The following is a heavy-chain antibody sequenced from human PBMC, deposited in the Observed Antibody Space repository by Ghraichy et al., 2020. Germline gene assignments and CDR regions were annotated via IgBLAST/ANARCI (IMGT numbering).Heavy chain of an antibody. Sequence: GESLNISCAASGFTFSSYAMSWVRQAPGKGLEWVSAISSSGDSTYYADSVKGRFTISRDNSKNTLYLQMNSLRAEDTAVYYCAKRQVATIDYWGQGTLVTVSS. D-gene: IGHD5-12*01. J-gene: IGHJ4*02. CDR3: AKRQVATIDY. V-gene: IGHV3-23*01. CDR2: ISSSGDST. CDR1: GFTFSSYA.